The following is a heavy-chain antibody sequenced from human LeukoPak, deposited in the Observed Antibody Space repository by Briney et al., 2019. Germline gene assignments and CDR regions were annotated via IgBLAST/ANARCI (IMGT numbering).Heavy chain of an antibody. D-gene: IGHD6-19*01. V-gene: IGHV3-30*04. CDR1: GFSFSNYA. Sequence: GRSLRPSCAASGFSFSNYAMHWVRQAPGKGLEWVAVISYDGSNKHYADSVKGRFTISRDNSKITLYLQMNSLRADDTAVYYCARDWTAVAEYYFDYWGQGTLVTVSS. CDR2: ISYDGSNK. CDR3: ARDWTAVAEYYFDY. J-gene: IGHJ4*02.